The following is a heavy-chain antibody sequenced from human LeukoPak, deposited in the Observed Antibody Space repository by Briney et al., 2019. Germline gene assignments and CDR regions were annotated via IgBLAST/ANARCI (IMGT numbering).Heavy chain of an antibody. CDR1: GYTFTSYA. Sequence: ASVKVSCKASGYTFTSYAMNWVRQAPGRGLEWMGWINTNTGNPTYAQGFTGRFVFSLDTSVSTAYLQISSLKAEDTAVYYCARVTRWLQFHSNYYYYYYMDVWGKGTTVTVSS. CDR2: INTNTGNP. J-gene: IGHJ6*03. CDR3: ARVTRWLQFHSNYYYYYYMDV. D-gene: IGHD5-24*01. V-gene: IGHV7-4-1*02.